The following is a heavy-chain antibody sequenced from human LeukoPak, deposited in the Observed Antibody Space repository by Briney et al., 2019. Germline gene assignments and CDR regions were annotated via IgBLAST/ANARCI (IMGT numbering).Heavy chain of an antibody. CDR3: ARERSDALDI. Sequence: GGSLRLSCAASGFTFNDFHMCWIRQAPGKGLEWVSFSSTSGSTIFYADSVKGRFTISRDNAKNSLYLQMNSLRAEDRAVYYCARERSDALDIWGPGTMVTVSS. J-gene: IGHJ3*02. CDR2: SSTSGSTI. CDR1: GFTFNDFH. V-gene: IGHV3-11*01.